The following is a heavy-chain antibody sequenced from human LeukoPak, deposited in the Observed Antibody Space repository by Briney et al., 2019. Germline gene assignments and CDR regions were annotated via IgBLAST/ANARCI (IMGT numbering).Heavy chain of an antibody. CDR1: GFTFSSFD. J-gene: IGHJ3*02. V-gene: IGHV3-13*04. D-gene: IGHD2-15*01. Sequence: TGGSLRLSCAASGFTFSSFDMHWVRQAIGKGLEWVSAIHTGDDTYYSGSVKGRFTISRENARNSLYLQMNSLRAGDTAVYYCVRGSCSGGSCSSRLDALDIWGQGTMVTVSS. CDR2: IHTGDDT. CDR3: VRGSCSGGSCSSRLDALDI.